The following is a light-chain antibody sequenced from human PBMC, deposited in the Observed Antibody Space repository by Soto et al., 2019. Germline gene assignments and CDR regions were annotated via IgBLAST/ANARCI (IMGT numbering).Light chain of an antibody. Sequence: QSVLTQPPSASGSPGQSVTISCTGTSSDVGGYNSVSWYQQHPGKVPKLMIYEVTKRPSGVPDRFSGSTSGTSASLAISGLQSEDEADYYCAVWDDSLNGYVFGTGTKLTVL. V-gene: IGLV2-8*01. CDR1: SSDVGGYNS. CDR2: EVT. CDR3: AVWDDSLNGYV. J-gene: IGLJ1*01.